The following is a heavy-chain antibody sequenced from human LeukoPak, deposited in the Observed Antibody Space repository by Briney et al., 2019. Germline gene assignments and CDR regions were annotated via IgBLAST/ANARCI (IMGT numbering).Heavy chain of an antibody. V-gene: IGHV4-34*01. CDR2: INHSGST. D-gene: IGHD3-10*01. Sequence: SETLSLTCAVYGGSSSGYYWSWIRQPPGKGLEWIGEINHSGSTNYNPSLKSRVTISVDTSKNKFSLKLSSVTAADTAVYYCARFPVLLWFGEFDYWGQGTLVTVSS. CDR3: ARFPVLLWFGEFDY. CDR1: GGSSSGYY. J-gene: IGHJ4*02.